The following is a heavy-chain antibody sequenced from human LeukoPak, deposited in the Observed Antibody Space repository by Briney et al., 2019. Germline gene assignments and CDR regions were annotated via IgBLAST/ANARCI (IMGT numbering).Heavy chain of an antibody. V-gene: IGHV3-30*18. D-gene: IGHD3-10*01. CDR1: GFTFSSYG. CDR3: AKGPHFTMVRGVTLLDY. J-gene: IGHJ4*02. CDR2: ISYDGSNK. Sequence: GGSLRLSCAASGFTFSSYGMHWVRQAPGKGLEWVAVISYDGSNKYYADSVKGRFTISRDNSKNTLYLQMNSLRAEDTAVYYCAKGPHFTMVRGVTLLDYWGQGTLVTVSS.